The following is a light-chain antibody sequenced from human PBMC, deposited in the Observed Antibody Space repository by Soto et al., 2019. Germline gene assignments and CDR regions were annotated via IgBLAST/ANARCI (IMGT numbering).Light chain of an antibody. Sequence: QSVLTQPRSVSGSPGQSVTISCTGNSSDVGGYNYVSWYQQHPGKAPKLMIYDVSKRPSGVPDRFSGSKSGNTASLTISGLQAEDEADYYCCSYAGSYPWVFGGGTQLTVL. CDR1: SSDVGGYNY. J-gene: IGLJ3*02. CDR2: DVS. V-gene: IGLV2-11*01. CDR3: CSYAGSYPWV.